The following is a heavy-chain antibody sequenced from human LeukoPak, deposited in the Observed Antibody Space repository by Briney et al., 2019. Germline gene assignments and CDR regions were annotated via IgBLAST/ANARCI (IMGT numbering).Heavy chain of an antibody. CDR3: ARPSVAYYYDSSGYPWRY. V-gene: IGHV3-30-3*01. J-gene: IGHJ4*02. CDR2: ISYDGSNK. D-gene: IGHD3-22*01. Sequence: PGGSLRLSCAASGFTFSSYAMHWVRQAPGKGLEWVAVISYDGSNKYYADSVKGRFTISRDNSKNTLYLQMNSLRAEDTAVYYCARPSVAYYYDSSGYPWRYWGQGTLVTVSS. CDR1: GFTFSSYA.